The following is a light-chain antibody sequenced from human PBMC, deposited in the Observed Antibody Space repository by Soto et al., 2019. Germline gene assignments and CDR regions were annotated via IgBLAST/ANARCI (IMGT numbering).Light chain of an antibody. J-gene: IGLJ1*01. CDR2: RDN. Sequence: QSVLTQPPSASATPGQRVTISCSGGRSNIGSNAVSWYQHLPGRAPKLLISRDNQRPSGVPDRFSGSKSGTSASLAIWGLQSDDEADYYCAAWDDSLNGFYVFGTGTKVTVL. V-gene: IGLV1-44*01. CDR3: AAWDDSLNGFYV. CDR1: RSNIGSNA.